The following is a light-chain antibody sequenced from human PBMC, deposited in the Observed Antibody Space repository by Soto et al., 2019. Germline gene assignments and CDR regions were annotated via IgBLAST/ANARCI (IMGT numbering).Light chain of an antibody. CDR2: GAS. J-gene: IGKJ3*01. CDR1: QSVSSN. V-gene: IGKV3-15*01. Sequence: EIVMTQSPATLSVSPGERATLSCRASQSVSSNLAWYQQKPGQAPRLLIYGASTRATGIPARFSGSGSGTEFTLTISSLQSEDFAVYYCQQYDNWPPVTFCPGTKVDIK. CDR3: QQYDNWPPVT.